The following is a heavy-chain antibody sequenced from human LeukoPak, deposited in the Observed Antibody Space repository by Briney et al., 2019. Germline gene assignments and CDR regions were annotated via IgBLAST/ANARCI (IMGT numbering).Heavy chain of an antibody. D-gene: IGHD6-13*01. Sequence: SQTLSLTCTVSGGSISSGSYYWNWIRQPPGKGLEWIGYIYYSGSASYNPSLKSRVTISVDTSKSQFSLKLSSMTAADTAVYYCARGGGYGSSWSYWGQGTLVTVSS. CDR3: ARGGGYGSSWSY. J-gene: IGHJ4*02. V-gene: IGHV4-61*01. CDR1: GGSISSGSYY. CDR2: IYYSGSA.